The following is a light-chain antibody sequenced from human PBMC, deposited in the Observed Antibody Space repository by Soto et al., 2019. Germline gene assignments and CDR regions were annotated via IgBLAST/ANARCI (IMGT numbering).Light chain of an antibody. CDR3: QTWGTGIQGV. CDR2: LNSDGSH. J-gene: IGLJ3*02. CDR1: SGHSSYA. Sequence: QAVVTQSPSASASLGASVKLTCTLSSGHSSYAIAWHQQQPEKGPRYLMKLNSDGSHSKGDGIPDRFSGSSSGAERYLTISSLRSEDEADYYCQTWGTGIQGVFGGGTKLTVL. V-gene: IGLV4-69*01.